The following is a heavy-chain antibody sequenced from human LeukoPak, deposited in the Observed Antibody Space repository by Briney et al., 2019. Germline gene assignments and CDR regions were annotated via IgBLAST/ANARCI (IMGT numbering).Heavy chain of an antibody. V-gene: IGHV1-69*05. Sequence: SVKVSCKASGGTFSSYAISWVRQAPGQGLEWMGVIIPIFGTANYAQKFQGRVTITTDESTSTAYMELSSLRSEDTAVYYCARVRGDSSGYYPFDYWGQGTLVTVSS. D-gene: IGHD3-22*01. CDR2: IIPIFGTA. CDR3: ARVRGDSSGYYPFDY. J-gene: IGHJ4*02. CDR1: GGTFSSYA.